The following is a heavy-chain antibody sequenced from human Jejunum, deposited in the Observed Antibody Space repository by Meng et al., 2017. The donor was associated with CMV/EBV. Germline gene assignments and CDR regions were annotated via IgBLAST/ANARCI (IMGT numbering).Heavy chain of an antibody. D-gene: IGHD2-21*02. CDR1: YA. V-gene: IGHV3-48*03. CDR2: IHNGGITT. Sequence: YAMNWVRQAPGTWLEWISYIHNGGITTHYADSVKGRFTISRDNSKNTVYLQMNSLRPEDTAVYFCAKDHDFVTGKNYHYAMDVWGQGTTVTVSS. J-gene: IGHJ6*02. CDR3: AKDHDFVTGKNYHYAMDV.